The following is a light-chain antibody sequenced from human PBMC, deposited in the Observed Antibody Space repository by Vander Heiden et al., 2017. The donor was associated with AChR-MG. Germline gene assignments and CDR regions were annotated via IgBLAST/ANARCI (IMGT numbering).Light chain of an antibody. Sequence: ELVRTQSPATLSVSTGERATLTCRASQSVSSNLAWYQQKPGQAPRLLIYGASTRASGIPARFSGSGSGTEFTLTISSLQSEDFAVYYCQQNYNWPWTFGQGTKVEIK. CDR3: QQNYNWPWT. J-gene: IGKJ1*01. CDR2: GAS. CDR1: QSVSSN. V-gene: IGKV3-15*01.